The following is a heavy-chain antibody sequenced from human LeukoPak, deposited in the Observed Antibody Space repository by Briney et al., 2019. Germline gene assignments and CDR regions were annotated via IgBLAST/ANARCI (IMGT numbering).Heavy chain of an antibody. D-gene: IGHD1-26*01. Sequence: GGSLRLSCSASGFTFSSYGMHWVRQAPGRGLEWVAVIPYDGSNKYYAASVKGRFTISRDNSKNTLYLQMNSLRAEDTAVYYCAKIFGSGSYPVYWGQGTLVTVSS. CDR1: GFTFSSYG. J-gene: IGHJ4*02. CDR3: AKIFGSGSYPVY. CDR2: IPYDGSNK. V-gene: IGHV3-30*18.